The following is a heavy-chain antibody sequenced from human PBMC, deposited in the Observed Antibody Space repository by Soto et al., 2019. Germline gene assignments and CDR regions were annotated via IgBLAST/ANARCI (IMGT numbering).Heavy chain of an antibody. Sequence: PXGSLRLSCAVAAFSFTSDEMNWVRKAPGKGLDWVAYISTSGNTIYYADSVKGRFTISRDNAKNSLYLQMNSLRVEDTAVYYCVRDRYSSGWFGDFWGQGTPVTVSS. CDR3: VRDRYSSGWFGDF. D-gene: IGHD6-19*01. CDR1: AFSFTSDE. V-gene: IGHV3-48*03. J-gene: IGHJ4*02. CDR2: ISTSGNTI.